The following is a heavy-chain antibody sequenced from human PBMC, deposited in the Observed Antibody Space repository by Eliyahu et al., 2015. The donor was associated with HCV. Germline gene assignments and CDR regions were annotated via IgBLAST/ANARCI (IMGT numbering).Heavy chain of an antibody. Sequence: QVQLVQSGAEVKKPGTSVKVSCKAYGXSFTTNFIHWVRQAPGQGLGWMGXINPSGGSTAYAPKFQDRVTMTRDTSRSTVYMDLSSLRSEDTAVYFCARGLGGGDVLAPIGTFDMWGQGTMVTVSS. V-gene: IGHV1-46*01. CDR2: INPSGGST. CDR3: ARGLGGGDVLAPIGTFDM. CDR1: GXSFTTNF. D-gene: IGHD3-16*01. J-gene: IGHJ3*02.